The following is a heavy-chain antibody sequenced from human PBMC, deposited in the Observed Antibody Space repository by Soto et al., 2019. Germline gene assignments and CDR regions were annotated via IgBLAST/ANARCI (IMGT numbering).Heavy chain of an antibody. D-gene: IGHD6-19*01. CDR3: AKVTVAVAGTKNFFDY. J-gene: IGHJ4*02. CDR1: GFTFSSYA. V-gene: IGHV3-23*01. Sequence: GGSLRLSCAASGFTFSSYAMSWVRQAPGKGLEWVSGISGSGGSTYYADSVKGRFTISRDNSKNTLYPQMNSLRAEDTAVYYCAKVTVAVAGTKNFFDYWGQGTQVTVSS. CDR2: ISGSGGST.